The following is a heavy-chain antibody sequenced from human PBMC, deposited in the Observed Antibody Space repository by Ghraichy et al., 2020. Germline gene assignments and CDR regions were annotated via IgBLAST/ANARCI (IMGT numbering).Heavy chain of an antibody. CDR3: ARQMFYYDNTGGPCFDY. D-gene: IGHD3-22*01. Sequence: SETLSLTCTVSGGSVSISSYYWGWIRQPPGKGLEWIGSIYYSGNTYYNPSLKSRVTISVDTSENQFSLKLSSVTAADTAMYYCARQMFYYDNTGGPCFDYCGQGPLVPVSP. J-gene: IGHJ4*02. CDR1: GGSVSISSYY. V-gene: IGHV4-39*01. CDR2: IYYSGNT.